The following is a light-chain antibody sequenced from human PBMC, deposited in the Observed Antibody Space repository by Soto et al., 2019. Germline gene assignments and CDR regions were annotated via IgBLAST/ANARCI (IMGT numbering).Light chain of an antibody. CDR3: QHYNSYPWT. J-gene: IGKJ1*01. CDR1: QNINNW. V-gene: IGKV1-5*01. CDR2: HAS. Sequence: DIQMTQSPSTLSASIGDRVTITCRASQNINNWLAWYQQKPGKAPNLLIYHASNLETGVPSRFSGSAFGTEFTLTISSRQPDDFATYYFQHYNSYPWTFGQGTKVEIK.